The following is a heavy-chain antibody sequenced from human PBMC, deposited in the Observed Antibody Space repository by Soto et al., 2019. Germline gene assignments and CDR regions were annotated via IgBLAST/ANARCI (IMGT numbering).Heavy chain of an antibody. Sequence: ASVKVACKVSGYTFTAFYIHWVRQAPGQGLEWMGWVNPNTGLTRYAQKFQGRVTMTRDTSINTAYMELSALTSDDTAIYSCTTLPFHPWGQGTLVTVSS. CDR3: TTLPFHP. CDR2: VNPNTGLT. J-gene: IGHJ5*02. CDR1: GYTFTAFY. V-gene: IGHV1-2*02.